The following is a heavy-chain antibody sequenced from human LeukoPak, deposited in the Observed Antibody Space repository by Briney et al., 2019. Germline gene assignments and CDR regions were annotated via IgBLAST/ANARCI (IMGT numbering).Heavy chain of an antibody. J-gene: IGHJ5*02. CDR1: GFTFSSYA. Sequence: PGGSLRLSCAASGFTFSSYAMSSVRQAPGKGLEWVSAISGSGGSTYYADSVKGRFTISRDNSKNTLYLQMNRLRAEDTAVYYCAKDFAVESGGDWFDPWGQGTLVTVSS. CDR3: AKDFAVESGGDWFDP. CDR2: ISGSGGST. V-gene: IGHV3-23*01. D-gene: IGHD1-26*01.